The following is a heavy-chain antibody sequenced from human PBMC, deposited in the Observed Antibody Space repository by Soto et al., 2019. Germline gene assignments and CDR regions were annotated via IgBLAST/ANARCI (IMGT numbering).Heavy chain of an antibody. Sequence: ASVKVSCKASGGTFSSYAISWVRQAPGQGLEWMGGIIPIFGTANYAQKFQGRVTITADESTSTAYMELSSLRSEDTAVYYCARQLLRFLEWSPTMDVWGQGTTVTVSS. V-gene: IGHV1-69*13. CDR1: GGTFSSYA. CDR2: IIPIFGTA. D-gene: IGHD3-3*01. CDR3: ARQLLRFLEWSPTMDV. J-gene: IGHJ6*02.